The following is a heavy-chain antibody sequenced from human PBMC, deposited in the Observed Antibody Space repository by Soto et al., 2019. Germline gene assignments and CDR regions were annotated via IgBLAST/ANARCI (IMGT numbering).Heavy chain of an antibody. CDR1: GFTLDDYA. V-gene: IGHV3-9*01. J-gene: IGHJ4*02. D-gene: IGHD6-6*01. CDR2: ISWNSGSI. CDR3: AKAKGYSSSSYYFDY. Sequence: LRLSCAASGFTLDDYAMHWVRQAPGKGLEWVSGISWNSGSIGYADSVKGRFTISRDNAKNSLYLQMNSLRAEDTALYYCAKAKGYSSSSYYFDYWGQGTLVTVSS.